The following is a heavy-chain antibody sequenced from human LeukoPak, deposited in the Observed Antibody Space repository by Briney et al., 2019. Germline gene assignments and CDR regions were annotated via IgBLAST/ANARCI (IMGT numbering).Heavy chain of an antibody. D-gene: IGHD6-25*01. Sequence: PSQTLSLTCAVSGGSISSGGYSWSWIRQSPEKGLEWIGYIHYTGSTYYNPSLRSRVTISVDTSKNQFSLRLISVTAADTAMYYCARSRGNLYFQHWGQGTLVTVSS. CDR3: ARSRGNLYFQH. V-gene: IGHV4-30-4*07. CDR1: GGSISSGGYS. CDR2: IHYTGST. J-gene: IGHJ1*01.